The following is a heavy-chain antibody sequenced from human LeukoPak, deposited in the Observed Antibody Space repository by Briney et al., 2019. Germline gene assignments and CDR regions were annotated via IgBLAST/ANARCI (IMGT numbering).Heavy chain of an antibody. J-gene: IGHJ4*02. CDR2: MDPNSGNT. D-gene: IGHD3-10*01. CDR3: ARGAGGDDYGPIGY. V-gene: IGHV1-8*02. CDR1: GYTFTSYY. Sequence: ASVKVSCKASGYTFTSYYMHWVRQATGQGLEWMGWMDPNSGNTGYEPRFQGRLTMTRDTSISTAYLELSSLRSDDTAVYYCARGAGGDDYGPIGYWGQGTLVTVSS.